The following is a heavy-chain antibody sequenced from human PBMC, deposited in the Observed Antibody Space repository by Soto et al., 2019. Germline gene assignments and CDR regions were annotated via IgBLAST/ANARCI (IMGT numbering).Heavy chain of an antibody. Sequence: EVQLVESGGGLVKPGGSLRLSCAASGFTFSNAWMSWVRQAPGKGLEWVGRIKSNTDGGTTDYASPVKGRFTISIDDSKNTLYLQMNSLKAEDTAVYYCTTDDSVVFPAAMGTNWFDPWGQGTNVTVSS. CDR1: GFTFSNAW. CDR3: TTDDSVVFPAAMGTNWFDP. J-gene: IGHJ5*02. V-gene: IGHV3-15*01. CDR2: IKSNTDGGTT. D-gene: IGHD2-2*01.